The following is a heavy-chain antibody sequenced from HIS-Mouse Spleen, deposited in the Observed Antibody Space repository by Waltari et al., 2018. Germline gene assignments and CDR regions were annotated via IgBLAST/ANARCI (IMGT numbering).Heavy chain of an antibody. V-gene: IGHV4-39*07. CDR1: GGPISSSSYY. J-gene: IGHJ4*02. CDR2: IYYRGGT. CDR3: ASRYSSSSQFGY. Sequence: QLQLQESGPGLVKPSETLSLTCTVSGGPISSSSYYWGWIRHPPGMGREWMGSIYYRGGTYYNPSLKSRVTISVDTSKNQFSLKLSSVTAADTAVYYCASRYSSSSQFGYWGQGTLVTVSS. D-gene: IGHD6-6*01.